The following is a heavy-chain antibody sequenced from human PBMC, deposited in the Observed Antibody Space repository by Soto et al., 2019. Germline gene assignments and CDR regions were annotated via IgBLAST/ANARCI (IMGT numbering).Heavy chain of an antibody. CDR2: ISYDGSNK. D-gene: IGHD3-9*01. J-gene: IGHJ6*02. CDR3: AKEGSHYDILTGSGYYGMDV. V-gene: IGHV3-30*18. CDR1: GFTFSSYG. Sequence: QVQLVESGGGVVQPGRSLRLSCAASGFTFSSYGMHWVRQAPGKGLEWVAVISYDGSNKYYADSVKGRFTISRDNSKNTLYLEMNRLRAEDTAVYYCAKEGSHYDILTGSGYYGMDVWGQGTTVTVSS.